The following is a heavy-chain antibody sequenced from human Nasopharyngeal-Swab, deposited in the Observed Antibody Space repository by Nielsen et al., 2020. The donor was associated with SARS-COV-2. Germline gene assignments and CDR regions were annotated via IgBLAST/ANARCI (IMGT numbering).Heavy chain of an antibody. Sequence: GESLQISCKGSGYSFPTYWIGWVRQLPGKGLEWMGIIYPGDSDIRYSPSFQGQVTISADKSISTAYLRWSSLKASDTAIYYCVRQDTVMYKGALDIWGQGTMVTVSS. CDR3: VRQDTVMYKGALDI. D-gene: IGHD5-18*01. CDR2: IYPGDSDI. CDR1: GYSFPTYW. V-gene: IGHV5-51*01. J-gene: IGHJ3*02.